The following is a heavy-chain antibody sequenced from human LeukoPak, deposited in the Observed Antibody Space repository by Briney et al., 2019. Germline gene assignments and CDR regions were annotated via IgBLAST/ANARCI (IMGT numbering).Heavy chain of an antibody. V-gene: IGHV1-2*02. D-gene: IGHD6-19*01. CDR1: GYTFTGYY. CDR3: ARGFSLGQWLDFDY. J-gene: IGHJ4*02. CDR2: INPNSGGT. Sequence: GASVKVSCKASGYTFTGYYMHWVRQAPGQGLEWMGWINPNSGGTNYAQKFQGRVTMTRDTSISTAYMELSRLRSDDTAVYYCARGFSLGQWLDFDYWGQGTLVTVSS.